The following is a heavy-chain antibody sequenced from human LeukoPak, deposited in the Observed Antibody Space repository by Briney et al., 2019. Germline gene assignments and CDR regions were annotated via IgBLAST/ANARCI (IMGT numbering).Heavy chain of an antibody. Sequence: AGGSLRLSCAGSGFTFSDHHMDWVRQAPGKGLEWVGRSNNKGNSYTIDYDASVKGRFKISRDDSKNSLCLQMNSLKTEDTAVYYCVLLFRGLQYWGQGTLVTVSS. D-gene: IGHD3-10*01. V-gene: IGHV3-72*01. J-gene: IGHJ4*02. CDR3: VLLFRGLQY. CDR1: GFTFSDHH. CDR2: SNNKGNSYTI.